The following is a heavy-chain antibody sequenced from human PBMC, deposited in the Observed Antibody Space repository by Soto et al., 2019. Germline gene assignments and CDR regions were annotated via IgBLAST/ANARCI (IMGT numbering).Heavy chain of an antibody. D-gene: IGHD2-2*01. CDR1: GFSISSGGYY. CDR2: IYYSGST. Sequence: PSETLSLTCTVSGFSISSGGYYWIWIRQHPGKGLEWSGYIYYSGSTYYNPSLKSRVTISVDTSKNQFSLKLSSVTAADTAVYYCASGIDCSSTSCRDYWGQGTLVTVSS. CDR3: ASGIDCSSTSCRDY. V-gene: IGHV4-31*03. J-gene: IGHJ4*02.